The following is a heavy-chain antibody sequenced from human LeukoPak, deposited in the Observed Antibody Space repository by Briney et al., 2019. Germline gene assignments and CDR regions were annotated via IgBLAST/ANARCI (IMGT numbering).Heavy chain of an antibody. V-gene: IGHV4-34*01. CDR2: INHSGST. CDR3: ARVRDYYGSGSGWFDP. J-gene: IGHJ5*02. CDR1: GGSFSGYY. D-gene: IGHD3-10*01. Sequence: SETLSLTCAVYGGSFSGYYWSWIRQPPGKGLEWIGEINHSGSTNYNPSLKSRVTISVDTSKNQFSLKLSSVAAADTAVYYCARVRDYYGSGSGWFDPWGQGTLVTVSS.